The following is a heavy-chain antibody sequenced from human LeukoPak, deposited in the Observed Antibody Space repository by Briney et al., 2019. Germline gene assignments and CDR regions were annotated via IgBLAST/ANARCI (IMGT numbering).Heavy chain of an antibody. Sequence: ASVKVSCKASGGTFSSYAISWVRQAPGQGLEWMGGIIPIFGTANYAQKFQGRVTITADESTSTAYMELSSPRSEDTAVYYCARERRLPTVTTPYYFDYWGQGTLVTVSS. J-gene: IGHJ4*02. CDR3: ARERRLPTVTTPYYFDY. V-gene: IGHV1-69*13. CDR1: GGTFSSYA. D-gene: IGHD4-17*01. CDR2: IIPIFGTA.